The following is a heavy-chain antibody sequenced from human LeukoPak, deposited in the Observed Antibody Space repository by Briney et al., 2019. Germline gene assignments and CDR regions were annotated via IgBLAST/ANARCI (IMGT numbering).Heavy chain of an antibody. CDR2: INPSGGST. CDR1: GYTFTSYY. Sequence: TPVNVSCKASGYTFTSYYMHWVRQAPGQGLEWMRIINPSGGSTSYAQKFQGRVTMTRDTSTSTVYMGLSSLRSEDTAVYYCARGIYYFDYWGQGTLVTVSS. J-gene: IGHJ4*02. V-gene: IGHV1-46*01. CDR3: ARGIYYFDY.